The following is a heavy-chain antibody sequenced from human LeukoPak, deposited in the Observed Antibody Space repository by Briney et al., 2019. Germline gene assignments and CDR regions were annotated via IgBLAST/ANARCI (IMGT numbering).Heavy chain of an antibody. J-gene: IGHJ4*02. CDR3: ARDAYYYDTRGYLLLDY. D-gene: IGHD3-22*01. CDR1: GGSISSYY. Sequence: SETLSLTCTVSGGSISSYYWTWIRQPAGKGLEWIGRIYSDGSTYYNPSLKSRVTMSVDTSKNQFSLRLRSLTAADTAVYYCARDAYYYDTRGYLLLDYWGQGNLVTVSS. CDR2: IYSDGST. V-gene: IGHV4-4*07.